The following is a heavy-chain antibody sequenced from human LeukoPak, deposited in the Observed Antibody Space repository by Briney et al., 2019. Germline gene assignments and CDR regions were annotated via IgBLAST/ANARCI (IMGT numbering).Heavy chain of an antibody. CDR2: IKQDGSEK. CDR3: ARGGGDYYPYYFDY. V-gene: IGHV3-7*01. D-gene: IGHD3-22*01. Sequence: PGGSLRLSCAASGFTFSSYWMSWVRQAPGKGLEWVANIKQDGSEKYYVGSVKGRFTISRDNAKNSLYLQMNSLRAEDTAVYYCARGGGDYYPYYFDYWGQGTLVTVSS. CDR1: GFTFSSYW. J-gene: IGHJ4*02.